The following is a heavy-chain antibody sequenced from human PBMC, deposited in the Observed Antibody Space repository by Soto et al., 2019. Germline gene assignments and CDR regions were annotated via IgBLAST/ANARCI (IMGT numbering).Heavy chain of an antibody. V-gene: IGHV3-23*01. CDR3: AKYASNYYHYYDMDV. CDR2: ISGTGDST. Sequence: EVQLLESGGGLVQPGGSLRLSCAGSEFTSSRYALSWVRQAPGEGLEWVSGISGTGDSTYYADSVKGRFTVSRDNSKNTLYLQMHSMRAEDTAVYYCAKYASNYYHYYDMDVWGKGTTVTVSS. J-gene: IGHJ6*03. CDR1: EFTSSRYA. D-gene: IGHD3-3*02.